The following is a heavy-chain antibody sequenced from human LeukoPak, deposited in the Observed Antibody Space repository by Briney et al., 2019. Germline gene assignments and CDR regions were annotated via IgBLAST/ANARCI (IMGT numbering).Heavy chain of an antibody. Sequence: PSETLSLTCAVSGGSISSHYWNWIRQPPGKGLEWIGCIYYNGSTNYNPSLKSRVTISLDTSNNQLSLKLSSVTAADTAVYYCARAYYHSSGYYYPSDFWGQGTLVTVSS. J-gene: IGHJ4*02. V-gene: IGHV4-59*11. CDR1: GGSISSHY. CDR2: IYYNGST. D-gene: IGHD3-22*01. CDR3: ARAYYHSSGYYYPSDF.